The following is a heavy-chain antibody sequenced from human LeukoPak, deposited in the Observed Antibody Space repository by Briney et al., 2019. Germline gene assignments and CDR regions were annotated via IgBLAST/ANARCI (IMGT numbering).Heavy chain of an antibody. D-gene: IGHD5-12*01. CDR3: ASWPESGYDWEGNWFDP. J-gene: IGHJ5*02. CDR2: INHSGST. CDR1: GGSFSGYY. Sequence: SETLSLTCAVYGGSFSGYYWSWIRQPPGKGLEWIGEINHSGSTNYNPTLKSRVTISVDTSKNQFSLKLSSVTAADTAVYYCASWPESGYDWEGNWFDPWGQGTLVTVSS. V-gene: IGHV4-34*01.